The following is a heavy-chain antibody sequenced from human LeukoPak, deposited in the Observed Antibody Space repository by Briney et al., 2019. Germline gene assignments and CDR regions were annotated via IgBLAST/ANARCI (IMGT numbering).Heavy chain of an antibody. J-gene: IGHJ4*02. V-gene: IGHV1-69*13. Sequence: SVKVSCKASGGTFSSYAISWVRQAPGQGLEWMGGIIPIFGTANYAQKFQGRVTITADESTSTAYMELSSMRSEDTAVYYCARALSEYSSSWGGYWGQGTLVTVSS. CDR1: GGTFSSYA. D-gene: IGHD6-6*01. CDR3: ARALSEYSSSWGGY. CDR2: IIPIFGTA.